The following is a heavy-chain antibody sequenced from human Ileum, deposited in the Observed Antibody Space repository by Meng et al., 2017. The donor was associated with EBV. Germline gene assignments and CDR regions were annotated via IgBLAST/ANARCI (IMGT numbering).Heavy chain of an antibody. Sequence: QVQLQESGPGPVRPSGTLSLTCAVSGGSISGSNWGRWVRQPPGTGLEWSGDIYQGGTTNYKPSLKSRVTMSVDKSKNQFSLKLSSVTAADTAVYYCSTYLYGGDEHYFDYWGQGTLVTVS. V-gene: IGHV4-4*02. CDR3: STYLYGGDEHYFDY. J-gene: IGHJ4*02. CDR1: GGSISGSNW. CDR2: IYQGGTT. D-gene: IGHD4-23*01.